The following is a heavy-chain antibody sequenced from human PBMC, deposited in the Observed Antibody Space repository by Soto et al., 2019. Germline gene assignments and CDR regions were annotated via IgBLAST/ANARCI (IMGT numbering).Heavy chain of an antibody. CDR1: GGSLTSEGYY. D-gene: IGHD1-26*01. Sequence: SETLSLTCTVSGGSLTSEGYYWSWIRQLPGKGLEWIGYIYYSGSIFYNPFLKSRASISAHSSKRQFSLKLSSVTAADTAVYYCARSRLWEQHFDSWGQGILVTVSS. J-gene: IGHJ4*02. V-gene: IGHV4-31*03. CDR3: ARSRLWEQHFDS. CDR2: IYYSGSI.